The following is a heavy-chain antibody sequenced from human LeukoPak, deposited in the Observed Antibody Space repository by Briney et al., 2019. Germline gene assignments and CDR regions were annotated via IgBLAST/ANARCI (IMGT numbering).Heavy chain of an antibody. CDR2: IHYSGST. D-gene: IGHD6-19*01. CDR1: GGSISSSSYY. Sequence: SETLSLTCTVSGGSISSSSYYWGLIRQPPGKGLEWIGTIHYSGSTYYNPSLKSRLTISVDTSTDQFSLKLNSVTAADTAVYYCARQRIAVAGTYYFDYWGQGTLVTVSS. CDR3: ARQRIAVAGTYYFDY. J-gene: IGHJ4*02. V-gene: IGHV4-39*01.